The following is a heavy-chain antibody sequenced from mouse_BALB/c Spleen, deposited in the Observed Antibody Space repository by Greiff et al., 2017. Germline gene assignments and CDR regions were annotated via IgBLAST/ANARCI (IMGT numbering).Heavy chain of an antibody. D-gene: IGHD2-10*02. CDR3: ARYGNRYAMDY. V-gene: IGHV3-2*02. CDR2: ISYSGST. CDR1: GYSITSDYA. Sequence: EVQLQQSGPGLVKPSQSLSLTCTVTGYSITSDYAWNWIRQFPGNKLEWMGYISYSGSTSYNPSLKSRISITRDTSKNQFFLQLNSVTTEDTATYYCARYGNRYAMDYWGQGTSVTVSS. J-gene: IGHJ4*01.